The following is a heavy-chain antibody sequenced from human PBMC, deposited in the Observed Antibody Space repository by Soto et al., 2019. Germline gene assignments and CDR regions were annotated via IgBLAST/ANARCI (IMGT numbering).Heavy chain of an antibody. CDR1: GGSFSGYY. J-gene: IGHJ4*02. CDR3: ARGRITIFGVVIRGFDY. Sequence: SETLSLTCAVYGGSFSGYYWSWIRQPPGKGLEWIGEINHSGSTNYNPSLKSRVTISVDTSKNQFSLKLSSVTAADTAVYYCARGRITIFGVVIRGFDYWGQGTLVTVSS. D-gene: IGHD3-3*01. CDR2: INHSGST. V-gene: IGHV4-34*01.